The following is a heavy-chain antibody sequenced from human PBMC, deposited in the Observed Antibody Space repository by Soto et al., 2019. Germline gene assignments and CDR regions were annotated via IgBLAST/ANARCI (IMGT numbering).Heavy chain of an antibody. J-gene: IGHJ5*02. Sequence: PPETLSLTCTVSGGSISSYYWSWIRQPPGKGLEWIGYIYYNGSTYYNPSLKSRVTISVDTSKNQFSLKLSSVTAADTAVYYCARERPDGARLDPWGQGTLVTVSS. V-gene: IGHV4-30-4*01. CDR1: GGSISSYY. D-gene: IGHD6-6*01. CDR2: IYYNGST. CDR3: ARERPDGARLDP.